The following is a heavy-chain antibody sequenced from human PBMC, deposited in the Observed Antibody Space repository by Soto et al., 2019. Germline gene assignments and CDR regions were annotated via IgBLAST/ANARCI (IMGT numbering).Heavy chain of an antibody. V-gene: IGHV4-59*01. CDR3: ARDGGYSYGYVGYFDY. D-gene: IGHD5-18*01. J-gene: IGHJ4*02. Sequence: SETLSLTCTVSGGSISSYYWSWIRQPPGKGLEWIGYIYYSGSTNYNPSLKSRVTISVDTSKNQFSLKLSSVTAADTAVYYCARDGGYSYGYVGYFDYWGQGTLVTVSS. CDR1: GGSISSYY. CDR2: IYYSGST.